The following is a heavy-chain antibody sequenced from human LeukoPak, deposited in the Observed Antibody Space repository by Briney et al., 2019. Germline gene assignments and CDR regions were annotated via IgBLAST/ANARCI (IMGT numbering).Heavy chain of an antibody. J-gene: IGHJ4*02. V-gene: IGHV3-48*03. D-gene: IGHD3-10*01. CDR3: AREKREWFGELLFFDY. CDR1: GFTFSSYE. Sequence: GGSLRLSCAASGFTFSSYEMNWVRQAPGKGLEWVSYICSSGSTIYYADSVKGRFTISRDNAKNSLYLQMNSLRAEDTAVYYCAREKREWFGELLFFDYWGQGTLVTVSS. CDR2: ICSSGSTI.